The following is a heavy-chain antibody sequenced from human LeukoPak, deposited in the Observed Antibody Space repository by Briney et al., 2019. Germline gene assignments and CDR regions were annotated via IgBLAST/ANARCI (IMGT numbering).Heavy chain of an antibody. D-gene: IGHD6-19*01. CDR2: INPSGGST. J-gene: IGHJ4*02. Sequence: ASVKVSCRASGYTFTSYYMHWVRQAPGQGLEWMGIINPSGGSTSYAQKFQGRVTMTRDTSTSTVYMELSSLRSEDTAVYYCAITVAGTGYYFDYWGQGTLVTVSS. CDR3: AITVAGTGYYFDY. CDR1: GYTFTSYY. V-gene: IGHV1-46*01.